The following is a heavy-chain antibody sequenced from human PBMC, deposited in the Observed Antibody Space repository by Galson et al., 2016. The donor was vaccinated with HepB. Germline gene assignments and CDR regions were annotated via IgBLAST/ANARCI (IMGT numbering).Heavy chain of an antibody. CDR2: ISYDGSNK. J-gene: IGHJ4*02. D-gene: IGHD5-24*01. Sequence: SLRLSCAASGFTFSYYGIHWVRQAPGTGLEWVAFISYDGSNKDYADSVKGRLSISRDNSKNTVYLQMNSLGTEDTGVYYCVKDMAERAYYPDYWGQGTLVAVSS. CDR1: GFTFSYYG. V-gene: IGHV3-30*18. CDR3: VKDMAERAYYPDY.